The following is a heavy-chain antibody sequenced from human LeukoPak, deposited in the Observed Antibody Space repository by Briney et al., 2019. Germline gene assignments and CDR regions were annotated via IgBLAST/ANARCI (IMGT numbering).Heavy chain of an antibody. CDR1: GFTFSDYY. D-gene: IGHD5-12*01. CDR3: ARDLGGYSGPSAY. Sequence: GGSLRLSCAASGFTFSDYYMSWIRQAPGKGLEWVSYISTSGAAIYYADSVKGRFTISRDNAKNSLYLQMNTLRADDTAVYYCARDLGGYSGPSAYWGQGTLVTVSS. J-gene: IGHJ4*02. CDR2: ISTSGAAI. V-gene: IGHV3-11*01.